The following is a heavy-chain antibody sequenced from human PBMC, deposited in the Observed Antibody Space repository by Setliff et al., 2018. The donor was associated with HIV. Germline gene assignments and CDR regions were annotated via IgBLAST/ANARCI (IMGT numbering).Heavy chain of an antibody. D-gene: IGHD2-21*02. J-gene: IGHJ4*02. CDR3: ATFPTTVTALGSNY. Sequence: SETLSLTCAVSGYSISSGYYWGWIRQPPGKGLEWIGGFYRSGNTYYNPSLNSRATVSVDTSKNQLSLKLTSVTAADTAVYYCATFPTTVTALGSNYWGQGTLVTVSS. CDR2: FYRSGNT. CDR1: GYSISSGYY. V-gene: IGHV4-38-2*01.